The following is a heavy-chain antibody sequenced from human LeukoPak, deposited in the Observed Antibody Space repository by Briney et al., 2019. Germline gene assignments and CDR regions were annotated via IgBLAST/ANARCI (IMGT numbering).Heavy chain of an antibody. CDR2: INPNSGGT. CDR1: GYTFTGYY. CDR3: ARVRNYYDHNGNFDY. V-gene: IGHV1-2*02. D-gene: IGHD3-22*01. J-gene: IGHJ4*02. Sequence: ASVKVSCKTSGYTFTGYYIHWVRQAPGQGLQWLGWINPNSGGTNYAQNFQGRVTVTRDTSTATAYMELRWLTSDDTAVYYCARVRNYYDHNGNFDYWGQGTLVTVSS.